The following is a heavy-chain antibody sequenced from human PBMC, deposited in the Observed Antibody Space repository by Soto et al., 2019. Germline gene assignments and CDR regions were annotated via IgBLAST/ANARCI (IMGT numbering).Heavy chain of an antibody. Sequence: ASVKVSCKASGYTFTNYGITWVRQAPGQGLEWMGWISAYNGDTHYTQRLQGRVTMTTDTSTSTAYMELRGLRSDDTAVYYCARVGQLVGDFYSYSDVWDKGTTVPVSS. J-gene: IGHJ6*03. CDR2: ISAYNGDT. CDR1: GYTFTNYG. V-gene: IGHV1-18*01. CDR3: ARVGQLVGDFYSYSDV. D-gene: IGHD6-6*01.